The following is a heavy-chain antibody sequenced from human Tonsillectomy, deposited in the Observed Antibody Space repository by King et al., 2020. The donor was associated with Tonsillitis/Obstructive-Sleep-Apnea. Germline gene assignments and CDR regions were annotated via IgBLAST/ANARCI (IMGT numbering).Heavy chain of an antibody. CDR2: ISYDGSNK. Sequence: QLVQSGGGVVQPGRSLRLSCAASGFTFSSYAMHWVRQAPGKGLEWVAVISYDGSNKYYADSVKGRLTISRDNSKNTLYLQMNSLRAEDTAVYYCARATYSSSSPLDYWGQGTLVTVSS. CDR1: GFTFSSYA. V-gene: IGHV3-30*04. J-gene: IGHJ4*02. D-gene: IGHD6-6*01. CDR3: ARATYSSSSPLDY.